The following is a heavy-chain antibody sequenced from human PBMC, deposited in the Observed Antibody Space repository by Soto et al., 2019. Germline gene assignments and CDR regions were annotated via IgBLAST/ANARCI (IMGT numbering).Heavy chain of an antibody. Sequence: TSVKVSCNASGFTFTSSAVQWVRQARGQRLEWIGCIVVGSGNTNYAQKFQERVTITRDMSTSTAYMELSTPRSEDTAVYYCAADRYYYDSSGYSSDYWGQGTLVTVSP. J-gene: IGHJ4*02. CDR1: GFTFTSSA. CDR2: IVVGSGNT. V-gene: IGHV1-58*01. CDR3: AADRYYYDSSGYSSDY. D-gene: IGHD3-22*01.